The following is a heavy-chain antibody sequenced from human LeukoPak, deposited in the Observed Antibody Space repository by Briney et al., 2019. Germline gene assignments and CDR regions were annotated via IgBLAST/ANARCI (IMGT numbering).Heavy chain of an antibody. CDR1: GGTSSSYA. CDR2: IIPIFGTA. J-gene: IGHJ4*02. V-gene: IGHV1-69*05. CDR3: ARDPYGDHTFDY. Sequence: GSSVKVSCKASGGTSSSYAISWVRQAPGQGLEWMGRIIPIFGTANYAQKFQGRVTITTDESTSTAYMELSSLRSEDTAVYYCARDPYGDHTFDYWGQGTLVTVSS. D-gene: IGHD4-17*01.